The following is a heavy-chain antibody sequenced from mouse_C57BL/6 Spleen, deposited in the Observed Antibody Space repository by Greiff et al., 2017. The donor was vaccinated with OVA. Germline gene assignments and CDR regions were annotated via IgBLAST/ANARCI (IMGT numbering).Heavy chain of an antibody. J-gene: IGHJ1*03. CDR3: ARIYYYGSSYFDV. Sequence: DVHLVESGGGLVKPGGSLKLSCAASGFTFSDYGMHWVRQAPEKGLEWVAYISSGSSTIYYADTVKGRFTISRDNAKNTLFLQMTSLRSEDTAMYYCARIYYYGSSYFDVWGTGTTVTVSS. D-gene: IGHD1-1*01. CDR2: ISSGSSTI. CDR1: GFTFSDYG. V-gene: IGHV5-17*01.